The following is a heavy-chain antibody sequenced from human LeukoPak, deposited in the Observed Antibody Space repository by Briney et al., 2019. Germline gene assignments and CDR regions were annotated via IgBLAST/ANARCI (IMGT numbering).Heavy chain of an antibody. CDR2: IGGNGGGT. CDR1: GFTFSGFA. V-gene: IGHV3-23*01. CDR3: AKDIGYRIAAPWGFDY. D-gene: IGHD6-13*01. J-gene: IGHJ4*02. Sequence: GGSLRLSCAASGFTFSGFAMSWVRQAPGKGLEWVSSIGGNGGGTYHADSVKGRFTISRDNAKNSLYLQMNSLRAEDTVLYYCAKDIGYRIAAPWGFDYWGQGTLVTVSS.